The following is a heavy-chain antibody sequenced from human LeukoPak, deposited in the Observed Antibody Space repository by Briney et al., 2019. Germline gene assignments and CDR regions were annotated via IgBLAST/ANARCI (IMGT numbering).Heavy chain of an antibody. CDR2: NNHSGST. CDR1: GGSFSGYY. D-gene: IGHD2-2*01. CDR3: ARIGYCSSTSCLAHYYYYMDV. J-gene: IGHJ6*03. V-gene: IGHV4-34*01. Sequence: SETLSLTCAVYGGSFSGYYWSWIRQPPGKGLGWIGENNHSGSTNYNPSLKSRVTISVDTSKNQFSLKLSSVTAADTAVYYCARIGYCSSTSCLAHYYYYMDVWGKGTTVTVSS.